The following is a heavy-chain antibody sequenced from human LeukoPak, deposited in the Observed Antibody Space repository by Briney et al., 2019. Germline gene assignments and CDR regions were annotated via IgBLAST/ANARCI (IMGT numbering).Heavy chain of an antibody. CDR1: GFTFGDYD. V-gene: IGHV3-49*03. CDR2: IRSRAYGGTT. J-gene: IGHJ2*01. CDR3: TRATRYLDL. Sequence: GGSLRLSCTTSGFTFGDYDMSWFRQAPGKGLEWVGFIRSRAYGGTTDYAASAKGRFTISRDNSRSIAYPQMSSLKTEDTAMYYCTRATRYLDLWGRGTLVAVSS.